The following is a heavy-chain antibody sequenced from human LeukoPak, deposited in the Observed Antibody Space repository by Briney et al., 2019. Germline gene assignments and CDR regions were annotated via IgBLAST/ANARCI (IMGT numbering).Heavy chain of an antibody. J-gene: IGHJ4*02. Sequence: SETLSLTCAVSGGSISSGGYSWSWIRQPPGKGLEWIGYIYHSGSTYYNPSLKSQVTISVDRSKNQFSLKLSSVTAADTAVYYCARGSTYYYDSSGYYFDYWGQGTLVTVSS. CDR1: GGSISSGGYS. V-gene: IGHV4-30-2*01. D-gene: IGHD3-22*01. CDR3: ARGSTYYYDSSGYYFDY. CDR2: IYHSGST.